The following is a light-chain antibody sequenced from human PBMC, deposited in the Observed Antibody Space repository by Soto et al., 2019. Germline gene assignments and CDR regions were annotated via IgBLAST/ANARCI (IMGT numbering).Light chain of an antibody. CDR2: GAS. Sequence: EIVLTQSPGTLSLSPGERATLSCRASQSVSSNYLAWFQQKPGQAPRLLMFGASSRATGIPDRLSGSGSGTDFSLIISRLEPEDFAVYYCQQYGSSPWTFGQWTKVDIK. CDR3: QQYGSSPWT. J-gene: IGKJ1*01. V-gene: IGKV3-20*01. CDR1: QSVSSNY.